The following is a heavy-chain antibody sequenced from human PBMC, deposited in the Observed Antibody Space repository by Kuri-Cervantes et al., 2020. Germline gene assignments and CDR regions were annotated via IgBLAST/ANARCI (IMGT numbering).Heavy chain of an antibody. V-gene: IGHV1-2*04. CDR3: ARGYDHIDIVATMADY. J-gene: IGHJ4*02. Sequence: ASVKVSCKASGYTFTGYYMHWVRQAPGQGLEWMGWINPNSGGTNYAQKFQGWVTMTRNTSISTAYMELSSLRSEDTAVYYCARGYDHIDIVATMADYWGQGTLVTVSS. D-gene: IGHD5-12*01. CDR2: INPNSGGT. CDR1: GYTFTGYY.